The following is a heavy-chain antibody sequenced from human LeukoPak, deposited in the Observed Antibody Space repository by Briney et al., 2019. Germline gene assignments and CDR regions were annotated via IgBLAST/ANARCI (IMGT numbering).Heavy chain of an antibody. CDR2: INHSGCT. Sequence: SETLTLTCAVYGGSRSRCYWSWLRQPPGKGLEWIGEINHSGCTNYNPSLKSRVTISVDTSKNQFSLKLSSVTTADTAVYYCARGQAALWFGELWGQGTLVTVSS. D-gene: IGHD3-10*01. CDR1: GGSRSRCY. J-gene: IGHJ4*02. V-gene: IGHV4-34*01. CDR3: ARGQAALWFGEL.